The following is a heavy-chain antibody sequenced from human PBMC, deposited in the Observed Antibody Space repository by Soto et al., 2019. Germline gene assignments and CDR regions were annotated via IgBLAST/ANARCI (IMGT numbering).Heavy chain of an antibody. CDR2: IIPILGIA. V-gene: IGHV1-69*02. CDR1: GGTFSSYT. Sequence: QVQLVQSGAEVKKPGSSVKVSCKASGGTFSSYTISWVRQAPGQGLEWMGRIIPILGIANYAQKFQGRVTITADKSTSTAYMELSSLRSEDTAVYYCASLDIVVVPAAQNWFDPWGQGTLVTVSS. J-gene: IGHJ5*02. CDR3: ASLDIVVVPAAQNWFDP. D-gene: IGHD2-2*03.